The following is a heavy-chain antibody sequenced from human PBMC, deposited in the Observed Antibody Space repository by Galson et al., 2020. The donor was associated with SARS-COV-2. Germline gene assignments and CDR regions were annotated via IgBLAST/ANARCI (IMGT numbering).Heavy chain of an antibody. Sequence: SETLSLTCTVSGGSISSYYWSWIRQPPGKGLEWIGYIYYSGSTNYNPSLKSRVTISVDTSKNQFSLKQSSVTAADTAVDYCARVGLYGPVVPRSGAFDIWGQGTMVTVSS. D-gene: IGHD3-10*01. J-gene: IGHJ3*02. V-gene: IGHV4-59*01. CDR2: IYYSGST. CDR3: ARVGLYGPVVPRSGAFDI. CDR1: GGSISSYY.